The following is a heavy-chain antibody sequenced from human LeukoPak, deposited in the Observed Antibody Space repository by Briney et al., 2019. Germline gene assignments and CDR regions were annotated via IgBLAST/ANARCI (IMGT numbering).Heavy chain of an antibody. Sequence: PGGSLRLSCAASGFTFSSYGMHWVRQAPGKGLVWVSRINSDGSSTSYADSVKGRFTISRDNAKNTLYLQMNSLRAEDTAVYYCARDLTWGDYRGRHKGYWGQGTLVTVSS. CDR2: INSDGSST. CDR3: ARDLTWGDYRGRHKGY. D-gene: IGHD4-17*01. V-gene: IGHV3-74*01. J-gene: IGHJ4*02. CDR1: GFTFSSYG.